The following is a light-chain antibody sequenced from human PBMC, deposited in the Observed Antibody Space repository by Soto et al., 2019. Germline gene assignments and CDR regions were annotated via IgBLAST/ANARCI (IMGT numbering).Light chain of an antibody. CDR2: DAS. CDR1: QSISSW. Sequence: DIQMTQSPSTLSASVGDRVTITCRASQSISSWLAWYQQKPGKAPKLLIYDASSLESGVPSRFSGSGSGTESTLTISSLQPDDFATYYCQQYNSYPATFGGGTKVDTK. V-gene: IGKV1-5*01. J-gene: IGKJ4*01. CDR3: QQYNSYPAT.